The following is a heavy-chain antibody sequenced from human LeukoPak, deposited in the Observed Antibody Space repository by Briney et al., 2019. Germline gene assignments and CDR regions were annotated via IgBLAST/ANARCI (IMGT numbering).Heavy chain of an antibody. V-gene: IGHV1-18*01. Sequence: GASVKVSCKASGYTSTSYGISWVLQAPGQGLEWMGRISAYNGNTNYAQKLQGRVTMTTDTSTSTAYMELRSLRSDDTAVYYCARAVITFGGVIVYFDYWGQGTLVTVSS. D-gene: IGHD3-16*02. CDR3: ARAVITFGGVIVYFDY. CDR2: ISAYNGNT. CDR1: GYTSTSYG. J-gene: IGHJ4*02.